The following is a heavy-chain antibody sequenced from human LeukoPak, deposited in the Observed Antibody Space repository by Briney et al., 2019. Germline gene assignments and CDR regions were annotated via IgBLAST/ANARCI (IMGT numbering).Heavy chain of an antibody. J-gene: IGHJ4*02. V-gene: IGHV4-30-2*01. CDR1: GGSISSGGYY. D-gene: IGHD1-26*01. CDR3: ARVLGSYSEFDY. CDR2: IYHSGST. Sequence: SETLSLTCTVSGGSISSGGYYWSWIRQPPGKGLEWIGYIYHSGSTYYNPSLKSRVTISVDRSKNQFSLKLSSVTAADTAVYYCARVLGSYSEFDYWGQGTLVTVSS.